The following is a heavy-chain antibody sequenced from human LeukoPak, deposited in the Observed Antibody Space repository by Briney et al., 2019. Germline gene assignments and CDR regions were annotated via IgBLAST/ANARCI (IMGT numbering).Heavy chain of an antibody. J-gene: IGHJ4*02. Sequence: GGSLRLSCAASGFTVSSNYMSWVRQAPGKGLEWVSVIYSGGSTYYADSVKGRFTISRDNSKNTLYLQMNSLRAEDTAVYYCGRLDTALVGDYWGQGTLVTVSS. V-gene: IGHV3-53*01. CDR1: GFTVSSNY. CDR2: IYSGGST. CDR3: GRLDTALVGDY. D-gene: IGHD5-18*01.